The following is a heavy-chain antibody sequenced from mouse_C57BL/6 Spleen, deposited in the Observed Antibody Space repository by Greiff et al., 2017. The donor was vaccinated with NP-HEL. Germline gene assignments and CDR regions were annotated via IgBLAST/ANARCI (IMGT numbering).Heavy chain of an antibody. CDR2: IDPNSGGT. CDR1: GYTFTSYW. V-gene: IGHV1-72*01. J-gene: IGHJ4*01. CDR3: ARSRVSGTSGGYAMDY. D-gene: IGHD4-1*01. Sequence: QVQLQQPGAELVKPGASVKLSCKASGYTFTSYWMHWVKQRPGRGLEWIGRIDPNSGGTKYNEKFKSKATLTVDKPSSTAYMQLSSLTSEDSAVYYGARSRVSGTSGGYAMDYWGQGTSVTVSS.